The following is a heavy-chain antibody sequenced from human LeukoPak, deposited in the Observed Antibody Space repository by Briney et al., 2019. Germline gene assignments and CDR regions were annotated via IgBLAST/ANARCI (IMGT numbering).Heavy chain of an antibody. CDR2: ISYDGSNK. D-gene: IGHD3-10*01. V-gene: IGHV3-30*18. J-gene: IGHJ4*02. CDR3: AKDLTLSITMVRGGDY. Sequence: GTSLRLSCAASGFTFSTYGMHWVRQAPGKGLEWVAVISYDGSNKYYADSVKGRFTISRDNSKNTLYLQMNSLRAEDTAVYYCAKDLTLSITMVRGGDYWGQGTLVTVSS. CDR1: GFTFSTYG.